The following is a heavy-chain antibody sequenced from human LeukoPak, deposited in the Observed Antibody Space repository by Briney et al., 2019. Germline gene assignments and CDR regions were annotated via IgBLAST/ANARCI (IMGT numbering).Heavy chain of an antibody. CDR1: GFTSHSYA. CDR2: INGGGGVT. D-gene: IGHD3-22*01. CDR3: ARNYYDSSGYSPFFDY. V-gene: IGHV3-23*01. J-gene: IGHJ4*02. Sequence: VGSLRLSCATSGFTSHSYAMSWVRQAPGEGLECVSAINGGGGVTYYADSVQGRFFFSRDNAKNTLYLQLNSLRAEDTAVYYCARNYYDSSGYSPFFDYWGQGTLVTVSS.